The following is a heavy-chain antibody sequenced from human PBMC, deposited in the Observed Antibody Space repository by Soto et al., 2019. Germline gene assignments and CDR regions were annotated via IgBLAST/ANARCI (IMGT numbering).Heavy chain of an antibody. J-gene: IGHJ5*02. V-gene: IGHV4-34*01. CDR2: INHSGST. D-gene: IGHD3-3*01. CDR3: ARGIFGVVITQTNWFDP. Sequence: PSETLSLTCAVYGGSFSGYYWSWIRQPPGKGLEWIGEINHSGSTNYNPSLKSRVTISVDTSKNQFSLKLSSVTAADTAVYYCARGIFGVVITQTNWFDPWGQGTLVTVSS. CDR1: GGSFSGYY.